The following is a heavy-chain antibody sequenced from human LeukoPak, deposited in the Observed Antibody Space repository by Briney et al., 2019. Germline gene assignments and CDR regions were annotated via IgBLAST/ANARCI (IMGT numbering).Heavy chain of an antibody. CDR2: VNHSGST. D-gene: IGHD4-11*01. CDR1: GGCFSGYY. Sequence: ETLSLTCAVYGGCFSGYYWSWIRQPPAKGLEWIGEVNHSGSTNYNPSLKSRVTISVDTSKNQFSLKLSSVTAADTAVYYCARTDYSTEEGGDNWGQGTLVTVSS. J-gene: IGHJ4*02. V-gene: IGHV4-34*01. CDR3: ARTDYSTEEGGDN.